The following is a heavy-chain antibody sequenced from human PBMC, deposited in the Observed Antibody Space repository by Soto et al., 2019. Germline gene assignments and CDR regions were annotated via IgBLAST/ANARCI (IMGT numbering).Heavy chain of an antibody. CDR1: GGSISRRVYY. CDR3: ARDPIVRGVVGWYFDL. J-gene: IGHJ2*01. CDR2: IHNSGTT. V-gene: IGHV4-31*11. D-gene: IGHD3-10*01. Sequence: QVQLQESGPGLVKPSQTLSLTCAVSGGSISRRVYYCNWIRQHPGKGLEWIGYIHNSGTTYYNPPLKSRLTFSXXTXKXXCSLKLSSVTTADTAVYYCARDPIVRGVVGWYFDLWGRGTLVTVSS.